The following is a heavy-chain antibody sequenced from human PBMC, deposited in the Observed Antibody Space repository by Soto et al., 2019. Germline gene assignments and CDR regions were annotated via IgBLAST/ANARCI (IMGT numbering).Heavy chain of an antibody. Sequence: QVQLQESGPGLVKASETLSLTCSVSGASINSYYWSWLRQPPGQGLEWIGYIYHTGSPSYNTSVKSRVTISLVTSKNQISLNLKSVTAADTAVYYCVTAKRESGYEGAFDIWGPGAMVIVSS. CDR3: VTAKRESGYEGAFDI. J-gene: IGHJ3*02. CDR2: IYHTGSP. CDR1: GASINSYY. V-gene: IGHV4-59*01. D-gene: IGHD5-12*01.